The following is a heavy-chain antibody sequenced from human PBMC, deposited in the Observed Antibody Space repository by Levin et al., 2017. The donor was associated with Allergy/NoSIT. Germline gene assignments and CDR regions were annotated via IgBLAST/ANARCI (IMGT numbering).Heavy chain of an antibody. CDR3: EGYCSGGSCYSGLDY. CDR1: GFTFSSYS. D-gene: IGHD2-15*01. Sequence: GESLKISCAASGFTFSSYSMNWVRQAPGKGLEWVSYISSSSSTIYYADSVKGRFTISRDNAKNSLYLQMNSLRAEDTAVYYCEGYCSGGSCYSGLDYWGQGTLVTVSS. V-gene: IGHV3-48*01. CDR2: ISSSSSTI. J-gene: IGHJ4*02.